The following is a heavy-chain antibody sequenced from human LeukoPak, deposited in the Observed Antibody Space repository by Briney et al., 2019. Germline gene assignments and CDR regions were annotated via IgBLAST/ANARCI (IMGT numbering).Heavy chain of an antibody. CDR1: GYTFTGYY. CDR3: ARESSSGGRGAFDI. Sequence: ASVKVSCKASGYTFTGYYMHWVRQAPGQGLEWMGWINPNSGGTNYAQKFQGRVTMTRDTSISTAYMELRSLRSDDTAVYYCARESSSGGRGAFDIWGQGTMVTVSS. CDR2: INPNSGGT. J-gene: IGHJ3*02. V-gene: IGHV1-2*02. D-gene: IGHD6-19*01.